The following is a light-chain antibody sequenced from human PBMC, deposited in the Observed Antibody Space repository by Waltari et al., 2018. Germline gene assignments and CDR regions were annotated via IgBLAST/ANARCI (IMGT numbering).Light chain of an antibody. CDR2: AAS. CDR1: QSIGIF. Sequence: DIQMTQSPSSLSASIGYRVTITCRASQSIGIFLNWYQQKPGKAPKLLISAASSLQSGVPSRFSGSGSGTDFTLTISSLQPEDFATYYCQQSYSTPFTFGPGTKVDIK. J-gene: IGKJ3*01. V-gene: IGKV1-39*01. CDR3: QQSYSTPFT.